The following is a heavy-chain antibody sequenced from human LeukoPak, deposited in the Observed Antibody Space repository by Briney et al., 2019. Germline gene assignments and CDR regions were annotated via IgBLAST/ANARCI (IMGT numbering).Heavy chain of an antibody. V-gene: IGHV1-58*02. CDR3: AVNQISYYGMDV. CDR1: GFTFTSSA. CDR2: IVVGSGNT. Sequence: SVKVSCKASGFTFTSSAMQWVRQARGQRLEWIGWIVVGSGNTNYAQKFQERVTITRDMSTSTAYMELSSLRSEDTAVYYCAVNQISYYGMDVWGQGTTVTVS. D-gene: IGHD1-14*01. J-gene: IGHJ6*02.